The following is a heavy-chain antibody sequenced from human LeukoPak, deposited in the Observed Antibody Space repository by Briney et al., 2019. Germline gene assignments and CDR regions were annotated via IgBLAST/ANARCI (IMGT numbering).Heavy chain of an antibody. J-gene: IGHJ4*02. CDR1: GFSFRNSW. CDR3: ARDLGYYGSGSYYKALGY. V-gene: IGHV3-7*01. CDR2: IRQDGNEI. D-gene: IGHD3-10*01. Sequence: GGSLRLSCAASGFSFRNSWMSWVRQAPGKGLEWVANIRQDGNEIYYMDSVKGRFTISRDNAKKSLYLQMNLLRAEDTAVYYCARDLGYYGSGSYYKALGYWGQGTLVTVSS.